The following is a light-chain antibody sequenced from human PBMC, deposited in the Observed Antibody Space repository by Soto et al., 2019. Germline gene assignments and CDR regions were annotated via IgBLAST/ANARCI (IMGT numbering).Light chain of an antibody. J-gene: IGKJ1*01. V-gene: IGKV3-20*01. CDR3: QQYGSSPAT. CDR1: QSVSSSY. CDR2: GAS. Sequence: PGERATLSCRASQSVSSSYLAWYQQKPGQAPRLLIYGASSRATGIPDRFSGSGSGTDFTLTISRLEPEDFAVYYCQQYGSSPATFGQGTKVEIK.